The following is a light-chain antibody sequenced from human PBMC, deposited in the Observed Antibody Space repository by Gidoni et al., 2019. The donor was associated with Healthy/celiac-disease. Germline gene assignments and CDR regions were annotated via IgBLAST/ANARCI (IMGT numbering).Light chain of an antibody. Sequence: DIVMTQSPDSLAVSLGERATINCKSSQSVLYSSNNKNSVAWYQQKPGQPPKLLIYWASTRESGVPDRFSGSGSGTDFTLTSSSLQAEDVAVYYCQQYYSTPWTFGQGTKVEIK. J-gene: IGKJ1*01. CDR1: QSVLYSSNNKNS. CDR3: QQYYSTPWT. CDR2: WAS. V-gene: IGKV4-1*01.